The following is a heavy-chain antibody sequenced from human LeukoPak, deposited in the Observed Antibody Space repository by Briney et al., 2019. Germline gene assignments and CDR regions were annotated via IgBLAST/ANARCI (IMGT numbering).Heavy chain of an antibody. J-gene: IGHJ5*02. CDR1: GYSISSGYY. D-gene: IGHD6-13*01. CDR3: ARAAAGTGYNWFDP. Sequence: ASETLSLTCVVSGYSISSGYYWGWIRQPPGKGLDWIGSIYHSGSTYCNPSLKSRVTISVDTSKNQLSLKLSSVTAADTAVYYCARAAAGTGYNWFDPWGQGTLVTVSS. V-gene: IGHV4-38-2*01. CDR2: IYHSGST.